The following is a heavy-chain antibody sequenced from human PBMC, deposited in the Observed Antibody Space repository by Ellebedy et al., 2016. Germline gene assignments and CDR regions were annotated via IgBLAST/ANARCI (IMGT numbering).Heavy chain of an antibody. D-gene: IGHD6-13*01. CDR3: ARGLRIAAGFNP. CDR1: GGSISSSNW. V-gene: IGHV4-4*02. J-gene: IGHJ5*02. Sequence: SETLSLTXAVSGGSISSSNWWSWVRQPPGKGLEWIGEIYHSGSTNYNLSLKSRVTISVDTSKNQFSLKLSSVTAADTAVYYCARGLRIAAGFNPWGQGTLVTVSS. CDR2: IYHSGST.